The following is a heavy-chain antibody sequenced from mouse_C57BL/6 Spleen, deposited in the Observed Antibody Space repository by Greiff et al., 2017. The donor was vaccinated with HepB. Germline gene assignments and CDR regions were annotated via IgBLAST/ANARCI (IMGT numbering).Heavy chain of an antibody. CDR1: GFSLTSYG. J-gene: IGHJ4*01. CDR2: IRSDGST. V-gene: IGHV2-6-1*01. CDR3: ARHEESNAMDY. Sequence: QVQLKQSGPGLVAPSQSLSITCTVSGFSLTSYGVHWVRQPPGKGLEWLVVIRSDGSTTYNSALKSRMSISKDNSKSQVFLKMNSLQTDDTAMYYCARHEESNAMDYWGQGTSVTVSS.